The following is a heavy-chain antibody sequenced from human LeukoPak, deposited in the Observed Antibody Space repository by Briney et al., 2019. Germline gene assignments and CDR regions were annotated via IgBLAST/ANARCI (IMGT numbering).Heavy chain of an antibody. V-gene: IGHV3-7*04. CDR2: INQDGTVE. Sequence: GGTLRLSCAASGFTISNYWMNWVRQAPWEGLEWVANINQDGTVEHYVDSVKGRFTISRDNAKNSLYLQMNTLRAEDTAVYYCARDCCASGSLDYWGQGALVTVSS. CDR3: ARDCCASGSLDY. CDR1: GFTISNYW. D-gene: IGHD3-10*01. J-gene: IGHJ4*02.